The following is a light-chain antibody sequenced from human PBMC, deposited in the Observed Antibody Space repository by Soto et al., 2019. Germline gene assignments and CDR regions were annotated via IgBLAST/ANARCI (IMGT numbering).Light chain of an antibody. Sequence: QSALTQPASVSGSPGQSITISCTGTSSDVGSYVLVSWYQQHPGKAPKLIIYEVSKRPSGISTRFSGSTSGNTASLTISGLQAEDEADYYCCSYAGDSTWVFGGGTQLTVL. CDR1: SSDVGSYVL. CDR2: EVS. V-gene: IGLV2-23*02. CDR3: CSYAGDSTWV. J-gene: IGLJ3*02.